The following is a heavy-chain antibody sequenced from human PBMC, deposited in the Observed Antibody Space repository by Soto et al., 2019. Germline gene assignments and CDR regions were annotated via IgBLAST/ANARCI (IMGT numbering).Heavy chain of an antibody. CDR2: IYPGDSDT. Sequence: GESLKISCKGSGYTFSTYWIARVRQMPGKGLEWMGIIYPGDSDTKYSPAFQGQVTLSADKSINTAYLQWTSLEASDTAMYYCARKFAPEFFDSWGQGTLVTVSS. CDR3: ARKFAPEFFDS. CDR1: GYTFSTYW. V-gene: IGHV5-51*01. J-gene: IGHJ4*02. D-gene: IGHD3-10*01.